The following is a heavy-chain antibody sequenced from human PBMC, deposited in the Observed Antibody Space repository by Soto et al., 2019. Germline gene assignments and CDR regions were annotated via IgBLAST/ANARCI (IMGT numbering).Heavy chain of an antibody. J-gene: IGHJ4*02. CDR1: GGSISSGGYS. CDR3: ASYGGNSPFDY. D-gene: IGHD4-17*01. V-gene: IGHV4-30-2*01. CDR2: IYHSGST. Sequence: QLQLQESGSGLVKPSQTLSLTCAVSGGSISSGGYSWSWIRQPPGKGLEWIGYIYHSGSTYYNPSLKSRVTISVAGSKNQFSLKLSSVTAADTAVYYCASYGGNSPFDYWGQGTLVTVSS.